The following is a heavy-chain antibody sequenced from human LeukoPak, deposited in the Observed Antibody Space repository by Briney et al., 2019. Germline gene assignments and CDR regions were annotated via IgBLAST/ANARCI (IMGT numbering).Heavy chain of an antibody. J-gene: IGHJ6*03. D-gene: IGHD3-9*01. CDR3: ARWYFDWLGEAYYLDV. Sequence: GASVKVSCKASGYTFTTYAMNWVRQAPGQGLEWMGWINTNTGNPTYAQGFTGRFVFSLDTSVSTAYLQISSLKAEDTAVYYCARWYFDWLGEAYYLDVWGKGTTVIVSS. V-gene: IGHV7-4-1*02. CDR2: INTNTGNP. CDR1: GYTFTTYA.